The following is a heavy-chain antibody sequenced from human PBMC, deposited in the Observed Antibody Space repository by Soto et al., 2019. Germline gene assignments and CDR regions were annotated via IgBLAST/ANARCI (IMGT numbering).Heavy chain of an antibody. D-gene: IGHD2-21*01. CDR1: GFTFSSYW. Sequence: EEQLVESGGGLVQPGGSLRLSCAASGFTFSSYWMHWVRQAPGKGLVWVSRINPGGSITAYADSVKGRFTISRDNSKNTLYLQMTSLRGDDTAVYYCARVPTGKYGAWNYWGQGPRVTVS. V-gene: IGHV3-74*01. CDR2: INPGGSIT. J-gene: IGHJ4*02. CDR3: ARVPTGKYGAWNY.